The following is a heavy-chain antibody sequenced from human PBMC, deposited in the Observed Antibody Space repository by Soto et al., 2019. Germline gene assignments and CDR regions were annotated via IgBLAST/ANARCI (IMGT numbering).Heavy chain of an antibody. CDR2: IWYDGSNE. V-gene: IGHV3-33*01. CDR1: GFIFSNFG. CDR3: ARDDIPGRAVATYGMDV. Sequence: VGSLRLSGAASGFIFSNFGMHWVRQAPGKGLEWVAVIWYDGSNEYYADSVKGRFTIPRDNSRNTLYLQMNSLRAEDTAVYYCARDDIPGRAVATYGMDVWGQGTTVTVSS. J-gene: IGHJ6*02. D-gene: IGHD6-19*01.